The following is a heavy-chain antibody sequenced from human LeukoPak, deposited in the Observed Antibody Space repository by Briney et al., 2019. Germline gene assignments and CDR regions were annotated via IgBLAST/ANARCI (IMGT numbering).Heavy chain of an antibody. J-gene: IGHJ4*02. V-gene: IGHV4-34*01. CDR1: GGSFSGYY. CDR3: ARHRRSFDY. CDR2: INHSGST. Sequence: KPSETLSLTCAVYGGSFSGYYWSWIRQPPGKGLEWIGEINHSGSTYYNPSLKSRVTISVDTSKNQFSLKLSSVTAADTAVYYCARHRRSFDYWGQGTQVTVSS.